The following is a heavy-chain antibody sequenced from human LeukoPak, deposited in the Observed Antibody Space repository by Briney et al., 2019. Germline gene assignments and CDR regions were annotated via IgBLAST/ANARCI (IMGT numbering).Heavy chain of an antibody. J-gene: IGHJ4*02. D-gene: IGHD5-18*01. CDR2: IKQDGSEK. CDR3: AREDSYGFDY. CDR1: GFTFSNYW. Sequence: GGSLRLSCAASGFTFSNYWMSWVRQAPGKGLEWVANIKQDGSEKYFVDSVKGRFTLSRDNAKNSLYLQMNSLRAEDMAVYYCAREDSYGFDYWGQGTLVTVSS. V-gene: IGHV3-7*01.